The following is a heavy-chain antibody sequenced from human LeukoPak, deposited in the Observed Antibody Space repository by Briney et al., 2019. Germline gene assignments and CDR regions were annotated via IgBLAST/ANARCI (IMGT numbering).Heavy chain of an antibody. CDR2: IIPIFGTA. J-gene: IGHJ4*02. CDR3: ARSYDSSGYSFDY. CDR1: GGTFSSYA. D-gene: IGHD3-22*01. V-gene: IGHV1-69*05. Sequence: ASVKVSCKASGGTFSSYAISWVRQAPGQGLECMGGIIPIFGTANYAQKFQGRVTITTDESTSTAYMELSSLRSEDTAVYYCARSYDSSGYSFDYWGQGTLVTVSS.